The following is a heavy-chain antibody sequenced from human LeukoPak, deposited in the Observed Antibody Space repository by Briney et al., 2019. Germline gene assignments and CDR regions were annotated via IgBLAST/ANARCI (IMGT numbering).Heavy chain of an antibody. V-gene: IGHV4-39*07. CDR3: AREVDAAAAYNWFDP. D-gene: IGHD2-2*01. CDR2: IYYSGTT. J-gene: IGHJ5*02. CDR1: GGSISSGSYY. Sequence: SEALSLTCTVSGGSISSGSYYWVWIRQPPGKGLEWIGTIYYSGTTYYNPSLKSRVTISVDTSKDQFSLRLSSVTAADTAVYYCAREVDAAAAYNWFDPWGQGTLVTVSS.